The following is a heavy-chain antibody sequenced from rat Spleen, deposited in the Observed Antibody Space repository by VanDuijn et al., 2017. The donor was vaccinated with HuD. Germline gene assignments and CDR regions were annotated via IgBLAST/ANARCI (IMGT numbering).Heavy chain of an antibody. CDR1: GFTFNNYW. D-gene: IGHD1-4*01. CDR3: ARSPGTTTTDWYFDF. J-gene: IGHJ1*01. CDR2: ISTGGGNT. V-gene: IGHV5-25*01. Sequence: EVQLVESGGGLVQPGRFLKLSCIASGFTFNNYWMSWVRQAPKKGLEWVASISTGGGNTYYRDSVKGRFTISRDNAKSTLYLKMDSLRSEDTATYYCARSPGTTTTDWYFDFWGPGTMVTVSS.